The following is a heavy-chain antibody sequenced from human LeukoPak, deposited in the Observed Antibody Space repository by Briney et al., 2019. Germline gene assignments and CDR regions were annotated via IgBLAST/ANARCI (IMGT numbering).Heavy chain of an antibody. Sequence: PSQTLSLTCAVSGGSISSGGYSWSWIRQPPGKGLEWIGYIYHSGSTYYNPSLKSRVTISVDRSKNQFSLKLSSVTAADTAVYYCARGGVAKPRYYYYYGMDVWGQGTTVTVSS. V-gene: IGHV4-30-2*01. CDR1: GGSISSGGYS. CDR3: ARGGVAKPRYYYYYGMDV. CDR2: IYHSGST. D-gene: IGHD3-3*01. J-gene: IGHJ6*02.